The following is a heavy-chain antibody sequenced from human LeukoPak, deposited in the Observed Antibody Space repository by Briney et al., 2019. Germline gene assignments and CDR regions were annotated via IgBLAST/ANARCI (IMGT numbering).Heavy chain of an antibody. Sequence: GGSLRLSCAASGFTFSSYGMSWVRQAPGKGLEWVSAISGSGGSTYYADSVKGRSTISRDNSKNTLYLQMNSLRAEDTAVYYCAREAFEYCSSSSCPSHFDYWGRGTLVTVSS. J-gene: IGHJ4*02. D-gene: IGHD2-2*01. CDR3: AREAFEYCSSSSCPSHFDY. CDR1: GFTFSSYG. V-gene: IGHV3-23*01. CDR2: ISGSGGST.